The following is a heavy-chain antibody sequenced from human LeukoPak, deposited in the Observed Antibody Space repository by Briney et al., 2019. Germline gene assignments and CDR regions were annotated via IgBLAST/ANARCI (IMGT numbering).Heavy chain of an antibody. CDR3: AKEGHDYGDYYYGMDV. CDR2: ISYDGSNK. D-gene: IGHD4-17*01. Sequence: PGGSLRLSCAASGFTFSSYGMHWVRQAPGKGLEWVAVISYDGSNKYYADSVKGRFTISRDNSKNTLYLQMNSLRAEDTAVYYCAKEGHDYGDYYYGMDVWGKGTTVTVSS. J-gene: IGHJ6*04. CDR1: GFTFSSYG. V-gene: IGHV3-30*18.